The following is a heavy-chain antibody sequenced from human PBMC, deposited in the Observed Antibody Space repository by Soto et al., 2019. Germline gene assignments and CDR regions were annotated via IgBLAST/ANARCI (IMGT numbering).Heavy chain of an antibody. D-gene: IGHD3-16*01. CDR3: GIVDMITFGGTTGPNDAFDR. J-gene: IGHJ3*01. Sequence: SETLSLTCNVSGASISSGDYYWSWIRQPPGKGLEWIGYIYFSESTSYNPSLKSRVTISGDKSKNQFSLRGTSVTATDTAVYYCGIVDMITFGGTTGPNDAFDRGVQGKTVT. CDR1: GASISSGDYY. V-gene: IGHV4-30-4*01. CDR2: IYFSEST.